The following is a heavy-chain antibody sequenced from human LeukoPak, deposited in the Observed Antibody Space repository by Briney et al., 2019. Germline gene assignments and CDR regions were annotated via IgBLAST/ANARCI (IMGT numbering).Heavy chain of an antibody. CDR1: GFAFSGSA. CDR2: IRSKANSYAT. CDR3: ISSSWRQF. V-gene: IGHV3-73*01. J-gene: IGHJ4*02. Sequence: GGSLRLSCAASGFAFSGSAMHWVRQGSGKGAEWVGRIRSKANSYATAYAASVKGRFTISRDDSKNTAYLQMNSLKTEDTAVYYCISSSWRQFWGQGTLVTVSS. D-gene: IGHD6-13*01.